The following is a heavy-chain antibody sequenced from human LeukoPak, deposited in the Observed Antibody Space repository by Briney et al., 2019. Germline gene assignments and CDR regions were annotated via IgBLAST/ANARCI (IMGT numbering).Heavy chain of an antibody. D-gene: IGHD3-22*01. CDR3: ARVRYDSSGYPNWFDP. CDR2: IIPIFGTA. J-gene: IGHJ5*02. CDR1: GGTFSSYA. V-gene: IGHV1-69*06. Sequence: SVKVSCKASGGTFSSYAISWVRQAPGQGLEWMGGIIPIFGTANYAQKFQGRVTITADKSTSTAYMELSSLRSEDTAVYYCARVRYDSSGYPNWFDPWGQGTLVTVSS.